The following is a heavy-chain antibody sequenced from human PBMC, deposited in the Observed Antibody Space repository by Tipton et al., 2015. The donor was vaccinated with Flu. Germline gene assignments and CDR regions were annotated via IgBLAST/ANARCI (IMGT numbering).Heavy chain of an antibody. V-gene: IGHV4-59*01. Sequence: TLSLTCTVSGGSISSYYWSWIRQPPGKGLEWIGYIYSSGSTNYNPSLKSRVTISVDTSKNQFSLKLSSVTAADTAVYYCATVGYNDRELDNWGQGTLVTVSS. CDR2: IYSSGST. CDR1: GGSISSYY. CDR3: ATVGYNDRELDN. J-gene: IGHJ4*02. D-gene: IGHD3-22*01.